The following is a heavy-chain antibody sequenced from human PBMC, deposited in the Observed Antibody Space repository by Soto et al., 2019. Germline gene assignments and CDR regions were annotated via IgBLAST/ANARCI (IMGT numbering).Heavy chain of an antibody. CDR3: ARDPLLPGDLTYVYYGLDV. V-gene: IGHV1-69*01. Sequence: QVQLVQSGAEVKKPGSSVRVSCKASGGTFSSNGFSWVRQAPGQGLEWMGGIMPMFDTPDYAQNFQGRVTITAHEATSSASTELSRLRSEDTAVYYCARDPLLPGDLTYVYYGLDVWGQGTTVTAPS. CDR1: GGTFSSNG. CDR2: IMPMFDTP. J-gene: IGHJ6*02. D-gene: IGHD3-9*01.